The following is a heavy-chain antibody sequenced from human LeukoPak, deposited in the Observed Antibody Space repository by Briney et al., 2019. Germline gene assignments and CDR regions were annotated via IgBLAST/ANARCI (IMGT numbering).Heavy chain of an antibody. Sequence: GGSLRLSCAASEFTFSSYAMTWVRQAPGKGLEWVSTISGSGGSTYYADSVKGRFTISRDNFKNTLYLQMNSLRSEDTAVYYCAKDRRTLGGVIVREYYLDYWGQGTLVTVSS. D-gene: IGHD3-16*02. J-gene: IGHJ4*02. CDR2: ISGSGGST. CDR1: EFTFSSYA. CDR3: AKDRRTLGGVIVREYYLDY. V-gene: IGHV3-23*01.